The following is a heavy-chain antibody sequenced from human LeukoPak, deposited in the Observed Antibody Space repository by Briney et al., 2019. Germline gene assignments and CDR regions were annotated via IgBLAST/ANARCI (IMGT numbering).Heavy chain of an antibody. J-gene: IGHJ4*02. CDR3: ARVDDQNDY. D-gene: IGHD3-3*01. V-gene: IGHV4-61*02. Sequence: SETLSLTCTVSGGSISSGSYYWSWIRQPAGKGLEWIGRIYTSGSTNYNPSLKSRVTISVDTSKNQFSLKLSSVTAADTAVYYCARVDDQNDYWGQGTLVTVSS. CDR2: IYTSGST. CDR1: GGSISSGSYY.